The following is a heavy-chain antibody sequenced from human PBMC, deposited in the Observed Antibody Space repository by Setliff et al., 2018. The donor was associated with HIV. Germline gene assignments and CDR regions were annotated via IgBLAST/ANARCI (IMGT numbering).Heavy chain of an antibody. CDR2: INPDNGNT. V-gene: IGHV1-3*01. CDR3: ARGGAREYQLLYNYFDP. D-gene: IGHD2-2*01. J-gene: IGHJ5*02. CDR1: GYTLSTYA. Sequence: ASVKVSYKASGYTLSTYALYWVRQAPGQRLEWMGWINPDNGNTKFSQKFQGRLTITADTTACTAYMVLSSLTSEDTAVYYCARGGAREYQLLYNYFDPWGQGTLVTVSS.